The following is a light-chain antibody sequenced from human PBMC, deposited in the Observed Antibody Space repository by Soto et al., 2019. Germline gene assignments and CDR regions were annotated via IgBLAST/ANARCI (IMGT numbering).Light chain of an antibody. CDR3: QVWDSSSDHVI. CDR2: DDS. V-gene: IGLV3-21*02. J-gene: IGLJ2*01. Sequence: SYVLTQPPSVSVAPGQTASITCGGNVIGSISVHWYQQKPGQAPVLVVFDDSDRPSGIPERFSGSNSRNTATLTISRVEAGDEADYYCQVWDSSSDHVIFGGGTKLTVL. CDR1: VIGSIS.